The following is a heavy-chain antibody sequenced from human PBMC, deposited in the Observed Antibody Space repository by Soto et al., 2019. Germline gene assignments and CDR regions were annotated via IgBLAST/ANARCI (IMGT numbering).Heavy chain of an antibody. CDR2: INHSGST. Sequence: QVQLQQWGAGLLKPSETLSLTCAVYGGSFSGYYWSWIRQPPGKGLEWIGEINHSGSTNYNPSLKGRVNISVETSKSQLSLKLSSVTAADTAVYYCASHSGSYYFDYWGQGTLVTVSS. V-gene: IGHV4-34*01. D-gene: IGHD3-10*01. CDR3: ASHSGSYYFDY. CDR1: GGSFSGYY. J-gene: IGHJ4*02.